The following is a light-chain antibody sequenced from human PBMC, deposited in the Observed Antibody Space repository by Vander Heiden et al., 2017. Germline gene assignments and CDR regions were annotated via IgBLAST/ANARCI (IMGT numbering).Light chain of an antibody. CDR2: DNN. Sequence: QSVLTQPPSVSAAPGQKVTISCSGSSSNIGKNYVSWYQLVPGTAPKLLIYDNNKRPSGIPDRFSGSKSGTSATLGITGLQTGDEADYYCGTWDSSLSNAVFGTGTKVTVL. CDR1: SSNIGKNY. J-gene: IGLJ1*01. CDR3: GTWDSSLSNAV. V-gene: IGLV1-51*01.